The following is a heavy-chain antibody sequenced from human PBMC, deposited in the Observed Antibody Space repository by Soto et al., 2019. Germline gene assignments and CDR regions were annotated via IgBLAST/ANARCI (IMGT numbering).Heavy chain of an antibody. J-gene: IGHJ6*02. Sequence: QVHLVQSGAEVKKPGYSVKVSCKASGGTFRSYAISWVRQDPGPGLEWLGGIIPIFGKADYAQKFQGRVTITADESPSTAYVELSSLRSEDTAVYDCAKNPENYSDGMDVWGQGTTVTVSS. CDR3: AKNPENYSDGMDV. CDR2: IIPIFGKA. CDR1: GGTFRSYA. V-gene: IGHV1-69*12.